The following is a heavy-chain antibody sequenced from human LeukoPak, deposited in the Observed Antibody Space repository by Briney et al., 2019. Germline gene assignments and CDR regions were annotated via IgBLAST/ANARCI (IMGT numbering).Heavy chain of an antibody. D-gene: IGHD5-12*01. J-gene: IGHJ4*02. V-gene: IGHV1-8*01. CDR1: GYTFTSYD. Sequence: ASVKVSCKASGYTFTSYDINWVRQATGQGLEWMGWMNPNSGNTGYAQKFQGRVTMTRNTSISTAYMELSRLRSEDTAVYYCARGVRWLRSSDYWRQGTLVTVSS. CDR2: MNPNSGNT. CDR3: ARGVRWLRSSDY.